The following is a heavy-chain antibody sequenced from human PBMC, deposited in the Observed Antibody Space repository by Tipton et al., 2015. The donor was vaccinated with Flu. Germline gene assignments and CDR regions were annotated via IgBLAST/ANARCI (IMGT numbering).Heavy chain of an antibody. CDR3: ASPPLLGY. CDR2: ISSSGSTK. CDR1: EYTFSTYE. J-gene: IGHJ4*02. V-gene: IGHV3-48*03. Sequence: SLRLSCAASEYTFSTYEMNWVRQAPGKGLEWVSYISSSGSTKYYADSVKGRFTISRDNAKNSLYLQMNSLRAEDTAVYYCASPPLLGYCGQGTLVTVSS.